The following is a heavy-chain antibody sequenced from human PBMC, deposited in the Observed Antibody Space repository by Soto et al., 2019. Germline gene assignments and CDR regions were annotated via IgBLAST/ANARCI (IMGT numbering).Heavy chain of an antibody. D-gene: IGHD3-10*01. CDR3: ARGSGIYPKWFDP. V-gene: IGHV1-69*02. J-gene: IGHJ5*02. CDR2: IIPILGIA. CDR1: GGTFSSYT. Sequence: QVQLVQSGAEVKKPGSSVKVSCKASGGTFSSYTISWVRQAPGQGLEWMGRIIPILGIANYAQKFQGRVTITADESTSTAYMELSSLGSADAAVYYCARGSGIYPKWFDPWGQGTPVTASS.